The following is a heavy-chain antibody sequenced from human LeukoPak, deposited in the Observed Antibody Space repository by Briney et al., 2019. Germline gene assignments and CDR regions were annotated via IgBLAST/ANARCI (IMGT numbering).Heavy chain of an antibody. V-gene: IGHV1-69*11. CDR2: IIPIHGTA. CDR3: ARDGLFYHDNSGGGLT. D-gene: IGHD3-22*01. J-gene: IGHJ3*01. Sequence: GASVRVSCKASGGTFRKYAISWVRQAPGQGLEWMGRIIPIHGTANYAQKFQGRVTITTDESTSTAYMELSSLRSEDTAIYYCARDGLFYHDNSGGGLTWGQGTMVTVSS. CDR1: GGTFRKYA.